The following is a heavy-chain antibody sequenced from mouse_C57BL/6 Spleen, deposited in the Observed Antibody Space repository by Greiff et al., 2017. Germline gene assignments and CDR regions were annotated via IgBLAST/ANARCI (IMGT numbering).Heavy chain of an antibody. Sequence: EVKLEESGPGMVKPSQSLSLTCTVTGYSITSGYDWHWIRHFPGNKLEWMGYISYSGSTNYNPSLKSRISITHDTSKNHFFLKLNSVTTKDTATYYCARDGYSLGFDVWGTGTTVTVSS. CDR2: ISYSGST. V-gene: IGHV3-1*01. J-gene: IGHJ1*03. CDR1: GYSITSGYD. CDR3: ARDGYSLGFDV. D-gene: IGHD2-3*01.